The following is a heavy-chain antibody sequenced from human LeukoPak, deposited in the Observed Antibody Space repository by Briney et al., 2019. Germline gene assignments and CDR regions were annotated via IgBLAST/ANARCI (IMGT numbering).Heavy chain of an antibody. D-gene: IGHD6-6*01. J-gene: IGHJ5*02. CDR3: ARQVPIFRSIGPRFDP. Sequence: GASVKVSCKASGYTFTSYGISWVRQAPGQGLEWMGWMNPNSGNTGYAQKFQGRVTMTRNTSISTAYMELSSLRSEDTAVYYCARQVPIFRSIGPRFDPWGQGTLVTVSS. CDR1: GYTFTSYG. V-gene: IGHV1-8*02. CDR2: MNPNSGNT.